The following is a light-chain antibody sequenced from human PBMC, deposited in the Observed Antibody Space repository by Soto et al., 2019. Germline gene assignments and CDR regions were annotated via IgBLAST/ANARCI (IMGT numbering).Light chain of an antibody. CDR1: QGVSIY. CDR2: GAS. J-gene: IGKJ1*01. CDR3: KNLYSAPRTWT. Sequence: DIQMTQSPSTLSASVGDRVTITCRASQGVSIYLAWYQQKLGKAPKVLIYGASSLQAGVPSRFSGSGSGPDFTLTISSLQPEEFATYYCKNLYSAPRTWTFGQVTKV. V-gene: IGKV1-9*01.